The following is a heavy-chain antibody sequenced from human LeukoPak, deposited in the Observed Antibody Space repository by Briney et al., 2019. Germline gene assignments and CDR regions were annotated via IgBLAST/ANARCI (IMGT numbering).Heavy chain of an antibody. D-gene: IGHD6-6*01. J-gene: IGHJ4*02. CDR2: INHSGST. Sequence: PSETLSLTCAVYGGSLSGYYWSWIRQPPGKGLEWIGEINHSGSTNYNPSLKSRVTISVDTSKNQFSLKPSSVTAADTAVYYCARGGGSSPGLIDYWGQGTLVTVSS. CDR1: GGSLSGYY. V-gene: IGHV4-34*01. CDR3: ARGGGSSPGLIDY.